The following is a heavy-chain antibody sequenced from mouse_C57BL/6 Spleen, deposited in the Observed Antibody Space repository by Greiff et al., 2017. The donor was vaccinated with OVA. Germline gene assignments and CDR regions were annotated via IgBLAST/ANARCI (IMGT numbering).Heavy chain of an antibody. Sequence: VQLQQSGPELVKPGASVKLPCKASGYTFTDYNMDWVKQSPGKSLEWIGDINPNNGGTIYTQKFKGKATLTVDKSSSTDYLELRSRTSEDTAVDYFARRQADYSNGGYSMDYWGQGTSVTVSS. CDR1: GYTFTDYN. CDR3: ARRQADYSNGGYSMDY. J-gene: IGHJ4*01. D-gene: IGHD2-5*01. CDR2: INPNNGGT. V-gene: IGHV1-18*01.